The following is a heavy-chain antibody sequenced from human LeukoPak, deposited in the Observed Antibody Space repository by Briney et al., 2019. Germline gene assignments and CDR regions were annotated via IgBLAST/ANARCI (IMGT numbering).Heavy chain of an antibody. Sequence: GGSLRLSCAASGFTFSTYVMSWVRQAPGKGLEWVAVISYDGSNKYYADSVKGRFTISRDNSKNTLYLQMNSLRAEDTAVYYCANSDYGDYFSYYYYGMDVWGQGTTVTVSS. J-gene: IGHJ6*02. CDR2: ISYDGSNK. CDR1: GFTFSTYV. D-gene: IGHD4-17*01. V-gene: IGHV3-30*18. CDR3: ANSDYGDYFSYYYYGMDV.